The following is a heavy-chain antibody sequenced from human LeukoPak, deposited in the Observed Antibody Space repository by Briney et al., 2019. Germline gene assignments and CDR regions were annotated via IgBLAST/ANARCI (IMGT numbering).Heavy chain of an antibody. CDR2: ISSYNGNT. CDR3: ARDYPGIVVVVAATRGYYYYGMDV. J-gene: IGHJ6*02. D-gene: IGHD2-15*01. V-gene: IGHV1-18*01. Sequence: ASVKVSCRASGYTFTSYGISWVRQPPGQGLEGMGWISSYNGNTNYAQKLQGRVTMTTDTSTSTAYMELRSLRSDDPAVYYCARDYPGIVVVVAATRGYYYYGMDVWGQGTTVSVSS. CDR1: GYTFTSYG.